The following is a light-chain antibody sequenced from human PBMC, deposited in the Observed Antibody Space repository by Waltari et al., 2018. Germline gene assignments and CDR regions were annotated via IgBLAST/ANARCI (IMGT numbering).Light chain of an antibody. CDR3: CSYAGSNTVL. CDR2: EVN. Sequence: QSALTQPASVPGPSEQSVTISCTGTSSDVGSYNLVSWYQQHPGQDPKLMISEVNERPSGVSIRFSGSKSGNTASLTISGLQAEDEADYYCCSYAGSNTVLFGGGTKLTVL. V-gene: IGLV2-23*02. CDR1: SSDVGSYNL. J-gene: IGLJ2*01.